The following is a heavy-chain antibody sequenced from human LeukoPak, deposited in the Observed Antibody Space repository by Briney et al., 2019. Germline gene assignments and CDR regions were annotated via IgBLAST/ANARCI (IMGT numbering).Heavy chain of an antibody. CDR2: IYTDGST. Sequence: GGSLRLSCVASGFTVSSHYMSWVSQAPGKGLEWVSAIYTDGSTYYAGSVKGRFTISRDNSENTLYLQMNSLRVEDTAVYYCARDRPAGGVGDFDHWGQGTLVTVSS. V-gene: IGHV3-66*01. J-gene: IGHJ4*02. D-gene: IGHD3-16*01. CDR1: GFTVSSHY. CDR3: ARDRPAGGVGDFDH.